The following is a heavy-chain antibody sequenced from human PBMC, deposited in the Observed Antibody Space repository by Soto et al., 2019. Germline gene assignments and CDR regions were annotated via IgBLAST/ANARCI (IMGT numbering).Heavy chain of an antibody. CDR3: ARVTYGDYSLRENRPVYYFDY. CDR2: INHSGST. Sequence: SETLSLTCAVYGGSFSGYYWSWIRQPPGKGLEWIGEINHSGSTNYNPSLKSRVTISVDTSKNQFSLKLSSVTAADTAVYYCARVTYGDYSLRENRPVYYFDYWGQGTLVTVSS. V-gene: IGHV4-34*01. CDR1: GGSFSGYY. D-gene: IGHD4-17*01. J-gene: IGHJ4*02.